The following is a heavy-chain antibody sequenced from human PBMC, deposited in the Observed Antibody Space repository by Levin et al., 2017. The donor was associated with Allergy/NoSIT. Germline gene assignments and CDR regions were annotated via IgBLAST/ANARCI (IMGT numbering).Heavy chain of an antibody. CDR3: SNDTGSQRISAVLGY. V-gene: IGHV3-43D*04. D-gene: IGHD2-15*01. J-gene: IGHJ4*02. CDR2: ISRDGGTT. Sequence: GGSLRLSCAASGFTFDDYAMHWVRQAPGKGLEWVSLISRDGGTTYYADAVKGRFTISRDNSKTSLHLQMNSLRAEDTALYYWSNDTGSQRISAVLGYWGQRTLLTVSS. CDR1: GFTFDDYA.